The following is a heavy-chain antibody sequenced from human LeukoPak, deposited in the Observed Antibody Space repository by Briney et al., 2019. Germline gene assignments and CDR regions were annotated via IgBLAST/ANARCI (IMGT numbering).Heavy chain of an antibody. CDR3: ATGSIAGFLD. CDR2: INHSGST. V-gene: IGHV4-39*01. J-gene: IGHJ4*02. CDR1: GGSISSSSYY. Sequence: PSETLSLTCTVSGGSISSSSYYWSWIRQPPGKGLEWIGEINHSGSTNYNPSLKSRVSISVDTSKNQFSLKLSSVTAADTAIHYCATGSIAGFLDWGPGTLVTVSS. D-gene: IGHD6-13*01.